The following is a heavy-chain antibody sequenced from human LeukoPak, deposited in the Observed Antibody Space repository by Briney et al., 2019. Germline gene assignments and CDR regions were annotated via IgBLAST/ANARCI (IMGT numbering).Heavy chain of an antibody. J-gene: IGHJ3*02. CDR3: AREPLYSSSWYWDAFDI. CDR2: IIPILGIA. CDR1: GGTFSSYA. Sequence: ASVKVSCKASGGTFSSYAISWVRQAPGQGLERMGRIIPILGIANYAQKFQGRVTITADKSTSTAYMELSSLRSEDTAVYYCAREPLYSSSWYWDAFDIWGQGTMVTVSS. D-gene: IGHD6-13*01. V-gene: IGHV1-69*04.